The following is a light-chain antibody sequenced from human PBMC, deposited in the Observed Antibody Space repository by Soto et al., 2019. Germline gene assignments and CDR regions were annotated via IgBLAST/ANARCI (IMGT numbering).Light chain of an antibody. J-gene: IGLJ2*01. V-gene: IGLV3-1*01. CDR2: QDY. Sequence: SYELTQPPSVSVSPGQTASITCSGDKLGSKYTCWYQQKPGQSPVLVIYQDYKRPSGIPERFAGSNSRNTATLTISGTQSMDEADYYCQAWDRSTVVFGGGTKLTVL. CDR1: KLGSKY. CDR3: QAWDRSTVV.